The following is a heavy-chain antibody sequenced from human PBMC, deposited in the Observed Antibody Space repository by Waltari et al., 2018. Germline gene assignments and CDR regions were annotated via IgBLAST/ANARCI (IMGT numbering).Heavy chain of an antibody. D-gene: IGHD6-13*01. CDR1: GGSFSTYA. CDR2: ISPMFETA. V-gene: IGHV1-69*12. Sequence: QVQLVQSGAEVKKPGSSVKVSCKASGGSFSTYAITWVRQATGQGLVWMGGISPMFETANYAQKCQERVTLTADGSLTTAYRELCSLTSADTAVYYCARGGLYGQQLLESAFEIWGQGTKVTVAS. CDR3: ARGGLYGQQLLESAFEI. J-gene: IGHJ3*02.